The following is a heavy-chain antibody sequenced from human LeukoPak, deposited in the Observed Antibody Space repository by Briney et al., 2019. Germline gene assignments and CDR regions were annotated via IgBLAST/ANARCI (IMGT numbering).Heavy chain of an antibody. CDR2: IIPILGIA. J-gene: IGHJ4*02. V-gene: IGHV1-69*02. CDR3: ARLFPVPAANLDY. Sequence: SVKVSCKASGGTFSSYTISWVRQAPGQGLEWMGRIIPILGIANYAQKFQGRVTITADKSTSTAYMELSSLRAEDTAVYYCARLFPVPAANLDYWGQGTLVTVSS. D-gene: IGHD2-2*01. CDR1: GGTFSSYT.